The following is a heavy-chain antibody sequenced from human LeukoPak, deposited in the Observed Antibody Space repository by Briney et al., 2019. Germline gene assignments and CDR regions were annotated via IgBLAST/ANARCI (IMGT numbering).Heavy chain of an antibody. V-gene: IGHV3-30*18. CDR3: ANSLVRYYDSSGYYAFDY. CDR2: ISYDGSNK. J-gene: IGHJ4*02. Sequence: PGGSLRLSCAASGFTFSSYGMHWVRQAPGKGLEWVAVISYDGSNKYYADSVKGRFTISRDNSKNTLYLQMNSLRAEDTAVYYCANSLVRYYDSSGYYAFDYWGQGTLVTVSS. D-gene: IGHD3-22*01. CDR1: GFTFSSYG.